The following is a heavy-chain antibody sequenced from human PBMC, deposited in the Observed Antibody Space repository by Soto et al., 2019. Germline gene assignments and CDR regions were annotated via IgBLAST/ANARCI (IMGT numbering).Heavy chain of an antibody. D-gene: IGHD6-13*01. Sequence: QVQLQESGPGLVKPSQTLSLICTVSGGSISSADYYWSWLRQPPGKGLEWIGFTSYSGTMYNDPSLKSRVIISVXTXNYXFSLKLTSVTAADTAVYYCAREKGVAATGHDAFDLWGQGTMVTVSS. J-gene: IGHJ3*01. CDR2: TSYSGTM. CDR3: AREKGVAATGHDAFDL. CDR1: GGSISSADYY. V-gene: IGHV4-30-4*01.